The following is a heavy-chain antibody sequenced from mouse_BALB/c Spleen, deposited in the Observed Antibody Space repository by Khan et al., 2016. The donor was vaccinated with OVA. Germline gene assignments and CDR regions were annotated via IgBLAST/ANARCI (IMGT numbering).Heavy chain of an antibody. CDR3: DRNRDGGSYWYFDV. Sequence: VQLQESGPGLVAPSQSLSITCTVSGFSLSRYSVHWVRQPPGKGLEWLGIIWIGGSADYNSPLKSRLSISKDNSKSQVFLKMNSLQTDDTAMYXCDRNRDGGSYWYFDVWGAGTTVTVSS. CDR1: GFSLSRYS. D-gene: IGHD3-3*01. CDR2: IWIGGSA. V-gene: IGHV2-6-4*01. J-gene: IGHJ1*01.